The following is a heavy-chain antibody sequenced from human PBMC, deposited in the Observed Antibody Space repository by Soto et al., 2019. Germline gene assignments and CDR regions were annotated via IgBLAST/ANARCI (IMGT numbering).Heavy chain of an antibody. V-gene: IGHV4-31*03. CDR3: ARSVTP. CDR2: IYSSGST. J-gene: IGHJ5*02. D-gene: IGHD3-10*01. CDR1: GGSISSGGYY. Sequence: QVQLQESGPGLVKPSQTLSLTCTVSGGSISSGGYYWSWIGQHPGRGLEWIGYIYSSGSTYYKPSLKSRVTISVDTSKNPFALKLSSVTAADTAVYYCARSVTPWGQGTLVTVSS.